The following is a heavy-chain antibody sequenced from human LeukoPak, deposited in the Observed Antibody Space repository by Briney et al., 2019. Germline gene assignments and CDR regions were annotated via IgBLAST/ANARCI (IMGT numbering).Heavy chain of an antibody. J-gene: IGHJ4*02. CDR1: GGTFSSYA. CDR3: ARVPRSSTREFDY. CDR2: IFPIFGTA. Sequence: GSSVKVSCKASGGTFSSYAISWVRQAPGQGLEWMGGIFPIFGTANYAQKFQGRVTITADESTSTAYMGLSSLRSEDTAVYYCARVPRSSTREFDYWGQGTLVTVSS. D-gene: IGHD2-2*01. V-gene: IGHV1-69*01.